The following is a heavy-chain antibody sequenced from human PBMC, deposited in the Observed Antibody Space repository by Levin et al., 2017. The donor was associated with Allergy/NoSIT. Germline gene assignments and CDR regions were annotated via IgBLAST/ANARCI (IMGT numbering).Heavy chain of an antibody. CDR3: ARGGVECSGGRCSLVEYGWFDT. V-gene: IGHV4-39*07. Sequence: SETLSLTCSISGGSIGSSSYYWGWTRQPPGKGLEWIGSVHHTGGTSYYNPSLKCRVTISLDTSTNQFSLKMSSVTAADTAVYYCARGGVECSGGRCSLVEYGWFDTWGQGTLVTVSS. D-gene: IGHD2-15*01. J-gene: IGHJ5*02. CDR1: GGSIGSSSYY. CDR2: VHHTGGTS.